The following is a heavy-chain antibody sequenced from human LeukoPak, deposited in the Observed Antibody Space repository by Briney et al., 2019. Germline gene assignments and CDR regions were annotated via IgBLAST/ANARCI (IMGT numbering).Heavy chain of an antibody. D-gene: IGHD3/OR15-3a*01. Sequence: SETLSLTCTVSGVSISSSNSYWGWIRQPPGKGLEWIGSIYYTGNTYYNTSLKSRVTISIDTSKNQISLRLTSVTATDTAMYYCARQTGSGLFTLPGGQGTLVTVSS. J-gene: IGHJ4*02. CDR1: GVSISSSNSY. V-gene: IGHV4-39*01. CDR2: IYYTGNT. CDR3: ARQTGSGLFTLP.